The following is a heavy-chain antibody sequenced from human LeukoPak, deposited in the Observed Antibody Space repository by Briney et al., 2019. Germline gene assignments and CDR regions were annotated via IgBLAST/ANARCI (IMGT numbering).Heavy chain of an antibody. J-gene: IGHJ4*02. Sequence: SETLSLTCTVSGGSISSYYWSWIRQPPGKGLEWIGEINHSGSTNYNPSLKSRVTISVDTSKNQFSLKLSSVTAADTAVYYCARQRGYSGYWGQGTLVTVSS. CDR2: INHSGST. CDR1: GGSISSYY. D-gene: IGHD5-12*01. CDR3: ARQRGYSGY. V-gene: IGHV4-34*01.